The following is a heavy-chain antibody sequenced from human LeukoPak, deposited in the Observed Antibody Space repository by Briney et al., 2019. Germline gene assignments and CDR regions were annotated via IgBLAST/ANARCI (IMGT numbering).Heavy chain of an antibody. Sequence: SETLSLTCGVYGGSFSGYYWSWVRQPPGKGLEWIGEINHSGSTNHNPSLKSRVTISVDTSKNQFSLKVSSVTAADTAVYYCARGRYLPLYFDYWGQGTLVTVSS. CDR1: GGSFSGYY. CDR2: INHSGST. CDR3: ARGRYLPLYFDY. V-gene: IGHV4-34*01. D-gene: IGHD3-16*02. J-gene: IGHJ4*02.